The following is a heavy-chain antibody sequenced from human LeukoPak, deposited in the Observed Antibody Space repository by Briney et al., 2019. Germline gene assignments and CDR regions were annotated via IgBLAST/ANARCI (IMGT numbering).Heavy chain of an antibody. CDR1: GGSISSYY. CDR3: ARGLRSADAFDI. J-gene: IGHJ3*02. V-gene: IGHV4-4*07. CDR2: IYTSGST. Sequence: SETLSLTCTVSGGSISSYYWSWIRQPAGKGLEWIGRIYTSGSTNYNPSLKSRVTISVDTSKNQFSLKLSSVTAADTAVYYCARGLRSADAFDIWGQGTMVTVSS.